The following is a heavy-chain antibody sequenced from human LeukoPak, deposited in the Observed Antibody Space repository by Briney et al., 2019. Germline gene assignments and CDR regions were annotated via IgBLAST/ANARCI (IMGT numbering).Heavy chain of an antibody. CDR1: GGSISSSSYY. CDR3: ARVEGNSDAFDI. Sequence: SETLSLTCTVSGGSISSSSYYWSWIRQPPGKGLEWIGSIYYSGSTYYNPSLKSRVTISVDTTKNQFSLKLSSVTAADTAVYYCARVEGNSDAFDIWGQGTMVTVSS. CDR2: IYYSGST. D-gene: IGHD4-23*01. J-gene: IGHJ3*02. V-gene: IGHV4-39*07.